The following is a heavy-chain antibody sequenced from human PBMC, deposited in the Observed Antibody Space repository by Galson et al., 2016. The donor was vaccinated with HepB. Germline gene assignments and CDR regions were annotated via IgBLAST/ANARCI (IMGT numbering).Heavy chain of an antibody. J-gene: IGHJ4*02. CDR2: IYWNDDK. CDR3: AHRRSGYCNSISCLYFDY. CDR1: EFSLSTSGEG. V-gene: IGHV2-5*01. Sequence: ALVKPTQTLTLTCTFSEFSLSTSGEGVGWTRQPPGKALEWLALIYWNDDKRYSPSLRSRLTITKDTSKNQVVLTMTNMDPVDTATYYCAHRRSGYCNSISCLYFDYWGQGALVTVSS. D-gene: IGHD2-2*01.